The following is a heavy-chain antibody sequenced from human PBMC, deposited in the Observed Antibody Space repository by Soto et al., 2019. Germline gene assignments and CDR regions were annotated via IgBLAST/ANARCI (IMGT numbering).Heavy chain of an antibody. J-gene: IGHJ4*02. D-gene: IGHD4-17*01. V-gene: IGHV3-23*01. CDR1: EFHLSNYA. Sequence: PRGSVRLSSAASEFHLSNYAMHWVRLASGEGLEWVAPISGGGGSTYYADSVKGRYTISRDNSKHTLYLQRNSLRAEDTAVYYCAKGGFYGDNSFDYWRQET. CDR2: ISGGGGST. CDR3: AKGGFYGDNSFDY.